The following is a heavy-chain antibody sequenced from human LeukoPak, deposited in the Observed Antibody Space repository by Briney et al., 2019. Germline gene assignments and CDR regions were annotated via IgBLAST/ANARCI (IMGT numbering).Heavy chain of an antibody. CDR3: ATSQTTSGRYGNAFDI. J-gene: IGHJ3*02. D-gene: IGHD6-19*01. CDR2: IKQDGSEK. CDR1: AFTFSSYW. Sequence: GGSLRLSCAASAFTFSSYWMSWVRQAPGKGLEWVANIKQDGSEKYYVDSVKGRFTIYRDNAKNSLHLQMNSLRGEDTALYYCATSQTTSGRYGNAFDIWAKGQWSPSLQ. V-gene: IGHV3-7*01.